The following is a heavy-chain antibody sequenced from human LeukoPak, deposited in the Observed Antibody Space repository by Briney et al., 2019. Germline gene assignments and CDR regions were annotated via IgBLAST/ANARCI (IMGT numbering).Heavy chain of an antibody. CDR1: GYTFTGYY. Sequence: ASVKVSCKASGYTFTGYYMYWVRQAPGQGLEWMGGIIPIFGTANYAQKFQGRVTITTDESTSTPYMELSSLRSEDTAVYYCARGSQNYYDSSGYYYDYYYYYMDVWGKGTTVTVSS. D-gene: IGHD3-22*01. CDR3: ARGSQNYYDSSGYYYDYYYYYMDV. CDR2: IIPIFGTA. J-gene: IGHJ6*03. V-gene: IGHV1-69*05.